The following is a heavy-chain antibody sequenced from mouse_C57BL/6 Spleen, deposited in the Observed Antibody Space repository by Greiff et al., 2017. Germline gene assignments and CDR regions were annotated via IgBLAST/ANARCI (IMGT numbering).Heavy chain of an antibody. CDR1: GYAFSSSW. J-gene: IGHJ4*01. CDR3: ARSTQDYYAMDY. Sequence: VQLQQSGAELVKPGASVKISCKASGYAFSSSWMNWVKQRPGKGLELIGQIYPGDGDTNYNGKFKGKATLTADKSSSTAYMQLSSLTSEDSAVYFCARSTQDYYAMDYWGQGTSVTVSS. CDR2: IYPGDGDT. V-gene: IGHV1-80*01.